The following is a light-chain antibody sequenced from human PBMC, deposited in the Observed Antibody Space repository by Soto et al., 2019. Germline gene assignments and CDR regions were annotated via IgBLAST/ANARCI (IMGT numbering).Light chain of an antibody. CDR3: KQRSNWPPWT. CDR2: DAS. J-gene: IGKJ1*01. CDR1: QSVSSY. Sequence: EIVLTQSPATLSLSPGERATLSCRASQSVSSYLAWYQQKPGQAPRLLIYDASNRATGIPARFSGSGSGTDFTLTIRRLEPEDFAVYYCKQRSNWPPWTFGQGTKVEIK. V-gene: IGKV3-11*01.